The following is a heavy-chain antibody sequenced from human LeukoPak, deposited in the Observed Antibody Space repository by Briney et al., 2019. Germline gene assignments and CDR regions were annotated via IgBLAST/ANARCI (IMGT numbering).Heavy chain of an antibody. Sequence: GASVKVSCKASGYTFTSYAMSWVRQAPGQGLEWMGWINTNTGNPTYAQGFTGRFVFSLDTSVSTAYLQISSLKAEDTAVYYCASNVKGATNDYWGQGTLVTVSS. CDR2: INTNTGNP. D-gene: IGHD1-26*01. J-gene: IGHJ4*02. CDR3: ASNVKGATNDY. CDR1: GYTFTSYA. V-gene: IGHV7-4-1*02.